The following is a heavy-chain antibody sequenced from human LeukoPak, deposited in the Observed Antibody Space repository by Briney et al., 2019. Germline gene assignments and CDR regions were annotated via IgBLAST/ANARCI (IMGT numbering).Heavy chain of an antibody. Sequence: GSLRLSCAASGFTFSSYSINGVRQAPGKGLEWVSSISSSSSYIYYADSVKGRFTISRDNAKNSLYLQMNSLRAEDTAVYYCARVSIAAAGSPGYRGQGTPVTVSS. D-gene: IGHD6-13*01. CDR2: ISSSSSYI. CDR3: ARVSIAAAGSPGY. J-gene: IGHJ4*02. CDR1: GFTFSSYS. V-gene: IGHV3-21*01.